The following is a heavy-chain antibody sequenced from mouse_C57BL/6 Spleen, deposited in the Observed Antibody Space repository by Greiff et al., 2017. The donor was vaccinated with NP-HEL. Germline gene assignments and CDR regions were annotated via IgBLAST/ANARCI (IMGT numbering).Heavy chain of an antibody. CDR3: TRGDDYDGGYWYFDV. Sequence: QVHVKQSGAELVRPGASVTLSCKASGYTFTDYEMHWVKQTPVHGLEWIGAIDPETGGTAYNQKFKGKAILTADKSSSTAYMELRSLTSEDSAVYYCTRGDDYDGGYWYFDVWGTGTTVTVSS. CDR2: IDPETGGT. D-gene: IGHD2-4*01. J-gene: IGHJ1*03. V-gene: IGHV1-15*01. CDR1: GYTFTDYE.